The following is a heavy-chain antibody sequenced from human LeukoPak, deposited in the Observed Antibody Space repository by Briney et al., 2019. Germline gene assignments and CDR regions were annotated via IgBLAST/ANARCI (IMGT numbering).Heavy chain of an antibody. Sequence: GGSLRLXCAAPGFTFSSYAMSWGRQAPGKGLEGVSAISGSGGSTYYADSVKGRFTVSRDNSKNTLYLQMNSLRAEDTAVYYCAKATYYDFWSGPLGSFDIWGQGTMVTVSS. V-gene: IGHV3-23*01. CDR3: AKATYYDFWSGPLGSFDI. D-gene: IGHD3-3*01. J-gene: IGHJ3*02. CDR1: GFTFSSYA. CDR2: ISGSGGST.